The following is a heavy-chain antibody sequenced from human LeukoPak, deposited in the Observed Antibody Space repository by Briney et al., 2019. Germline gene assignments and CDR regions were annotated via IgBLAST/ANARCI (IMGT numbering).Heavy chain of an antibody. J-gene: IGHJ4*02. CDR3: ATSPWGAVAGGDY. V-gene: IGHV1-8*03. CDR1: GYTFTSYD. Sequence: GASVKVSCKASGYTFTSYDINWVRQATGQGLEWMGWVNPNSGNTGYAQKFQGRVTITRNTSISTAYMELSSLRSEDTAVYYCATSPWGAVAGGDYWGQGTLVTVSS. D-gene: IGHD3-16*01. CDR2: VNPNSGNT.